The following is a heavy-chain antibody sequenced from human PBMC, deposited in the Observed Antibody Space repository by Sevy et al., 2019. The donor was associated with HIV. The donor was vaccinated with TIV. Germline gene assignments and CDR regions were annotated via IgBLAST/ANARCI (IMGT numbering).Heavy chain of an antibody. J-gene: IGHJ6*02. CDR1: GGSISSDSYY. CDR3: ARPSSLYYYYAMDV. V-gene: IGHV4-39*01. CDR2: IYYTGST. Sequence: SETLSLTCIVSGGSISSDSYYWGWIRQPPGKGLEWIGRIYYTGSTYYNPSLTSRVTISPDTSKNQLSLRLSSVTAAATAVYFCARPSSLYYYYAMDVWGQGTTVTVSS. D-gene: IGHD3-10*01.